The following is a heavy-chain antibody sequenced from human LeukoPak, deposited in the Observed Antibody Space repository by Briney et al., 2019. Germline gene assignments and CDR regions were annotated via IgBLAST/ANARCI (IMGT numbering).Heavy chain of an antibody. CDR1: RFTFSSYA. CDR2: ISGSGGST. V-gene: IGHV3-23*01. J-gene: IGHJ4*02. Sequence: GGSLRLSCAASRFTFSSYAMSWVRQAPGKGLEWVSAISGSGGSTYYADSVKGRFTISRDNSKNTLYLQMNSLRAEDTAVYYCAARYYDFWSGWPFDYWGQGTLVTVSS. CDR3: AARYYDFWSGWPFDY. D-gene: IGHD3-3*01.